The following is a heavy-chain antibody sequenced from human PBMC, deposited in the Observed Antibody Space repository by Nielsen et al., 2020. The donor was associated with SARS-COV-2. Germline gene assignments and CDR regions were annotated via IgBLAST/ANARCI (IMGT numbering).Heavy chain of an antibody. Sequence: GGSLRLSCAASGFIVSSTYMNWVRQAPGKGLEWVSVIIGRGGSTYYADSVKGRFTVSRDNSKNTLNLQMNSLRAEDTAVYYCAKNYYDSTGPLGAFDVWGQGTMVTVSS. D-gene: IGHD3-22*01. CDR2: IIGRGGST. CDR3: AKNYYDSTGPLGAFDV. J-gene: IGHJ3*01. V-gene: IGHV3-23*01. CDR1: GFIVSSTY.